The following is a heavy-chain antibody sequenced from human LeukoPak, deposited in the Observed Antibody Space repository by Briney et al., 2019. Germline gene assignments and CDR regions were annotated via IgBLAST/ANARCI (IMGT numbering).Heavy chain of an antibody. Sequence: GGSLRLSCAASGFPFSSYAMTWVRQAPGKGLEWVSAISGSGGSTYYADSVRGRFTISRDNSKNTLYLQMNSLRAEDTAAYYCAKASAGSGRALYYYGMDVWGKGTTVTVSS. J-gene: IGHJ6*04. V-gene: IGHV3-23*01. CDR3: AKASAGSGRALYYYGMDV. D-gene: IGHD3-10*01. CDR2: ISGSGGST. CDR1: GFPFSSYA.